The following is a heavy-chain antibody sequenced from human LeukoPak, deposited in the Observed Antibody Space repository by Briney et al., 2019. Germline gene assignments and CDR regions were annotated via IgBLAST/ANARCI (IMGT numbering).Heavy chain of an antibody. CDR3: AKSGPVDTAMVTQYYFDY. Sequence: GGALRLSCAASGFTFSIYAMSWVRQAPGKGLEWVSAISGSGGSTNYADSMKGRFTISRDNSKNTLYLQMNSLRAEDTAVYYCAKSGPVDTAMVTQYYFDYWGQGTLVTVS. CDR2: ISGSGGST. J-gene: IGHJ4*02. V-gene: IGHV3-23*01. CDR1: GFTFSIYA. D-gene: IGHD5-18*01.